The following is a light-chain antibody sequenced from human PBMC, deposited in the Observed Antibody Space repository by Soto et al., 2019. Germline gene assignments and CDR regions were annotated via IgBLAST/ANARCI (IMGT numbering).Light chain of an antibody. V-gene: IGKV3-20*01. J-gene: IGKJ1*01. Sequence: EIVLTQSLGTLSLYPGERATLSCRASQSVSSSYLAWYQQKPGQAPRLLIYGASSRATGIPDRFSGSGSGTDFTLTISRLEPEDFAVYYCQQYNDSPTFGQGTKVDIK. CDR3: QQYNDSPT. CDR2: GAS. CDR1: QSVSSSY.